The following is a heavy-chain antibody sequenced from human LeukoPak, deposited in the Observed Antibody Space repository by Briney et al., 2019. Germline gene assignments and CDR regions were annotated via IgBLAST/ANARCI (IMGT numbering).Heavy chain of an antibody. J-gene: IGHJ4*02. V-gene: IGHV4-39*01. Sequence: PSETLSLTCTVSGGSISSSSYYWGWIRQPPGKGLEWIGTIYYSGSTYYNPSLKSRVTISVDTSKNQFSLKLSSVTAADTAVYYCARRGSVSFFYFDYWGQGTLVTVSS. CDR3: ARRGSVSFFYFDY. CDR2: IYYSGST. CDR1: GGSISSSSYY. D-gene: IGHD3-16*01.